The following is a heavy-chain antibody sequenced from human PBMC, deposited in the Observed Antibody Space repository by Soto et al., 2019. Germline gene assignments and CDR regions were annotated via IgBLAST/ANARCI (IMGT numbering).Heavy chain of an antibody. CDR1: GFTFDDYA. Sequence: GGSLRLSCAASGFTFDDYAMHWVRQAPGKGLEWVSGISWNSGSIGYADSVKGRFTISRDNAKNSLYLQMNSLRAEDTALYYCAKGEGDDILTGFDAFDIGGQGTMVT. J-gene: IGHJ3*02. CDR2: ISWNSGSI. CDR3: AKGEGDDILTGFDAFDI. D-gene: IGHD3-9*01. V-gene: IGHV3-9*01.